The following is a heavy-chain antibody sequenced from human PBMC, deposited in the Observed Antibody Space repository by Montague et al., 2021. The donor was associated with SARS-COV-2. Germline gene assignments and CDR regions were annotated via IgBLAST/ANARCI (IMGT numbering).Heavy chain of an antibody. V-gene: IGHV3-74*01. CDR3: ARDTDSGSYWDAFDI. D-gene: IGHD1-26*01. Sequence: SLRLSCAASGFTFSSYWMHWVRQAPGKGLVWVSRISSDGCGTTYADSVMGRFTISRDSAKNTLYLQMNSLRAEDTAVYYCARDTDSGSYWDAFDIWGQGTMVTVSS. CDR2: ISSDGCGT. J-gene: IGHJ3*02. CDR1: GFTFSSYW.